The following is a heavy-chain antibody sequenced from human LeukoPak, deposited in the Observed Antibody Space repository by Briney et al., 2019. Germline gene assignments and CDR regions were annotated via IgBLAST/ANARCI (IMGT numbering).Heavy chain of an antibody. CDR2: ISFSGNSI. CDR1: GFTVSSNY. D-gene: IGHD1-7*01. J-gene: IGHJ3*02. V-gene: IGHV3-23*01. CDR3: AKSRNWNYFSAAFDI. Sequence: PGGSLRLSCAASGFTVSSNYMSWVRQAPGKGLEWISFISFSGNSIYYADSVKGRFTISRDNSKNTLYLQMNSLRAEDTAVYYCAKSRNWNYFSAAFDIWGQGTMVTVSS.